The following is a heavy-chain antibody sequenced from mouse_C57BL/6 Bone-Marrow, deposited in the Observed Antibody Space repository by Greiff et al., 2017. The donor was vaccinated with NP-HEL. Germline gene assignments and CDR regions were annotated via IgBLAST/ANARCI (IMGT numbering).Heavy chain of an antibody. V-gene: IGHV5-12*01. J-gene: IGHJ3*01. D-gene: IGHD2-4*01. CDR3: VRQGYYDYDGAWFAY. CDR1: GFTFSDYY. Sequence: EVKLVESGGGLVQPGGSLKLSCAASGFTFSDYYMYWVRQTPEKRLEWVAYISNGGGSTYYPDTVKGRFTISRDNAKNTLYLQMSRLKSEDTAMYYCVRQGYYDYDGAWFAYWGQGTLGTVSA. CDR2: ISNGGGST.